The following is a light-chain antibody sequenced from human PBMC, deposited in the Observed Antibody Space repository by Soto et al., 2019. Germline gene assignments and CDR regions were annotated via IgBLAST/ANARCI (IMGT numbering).Light chain of an antibody. CDR1: SSDVCGYNY. CDR3: RSYTSSSTPVV. Sequence: QSALTQPASVSGSPGQSITISCTGTSSDVCGYNYVSWYQQHPGKAPKLMIYEVSNRPSGVSNRFSGSKSGNTASLTISGLQAEDEADYYCRSYTSSSTPVVFGGGTKLTVL. J-gene: IGLJ2*01. CDR2: EVS. V-gene: IGLV2-14*01.